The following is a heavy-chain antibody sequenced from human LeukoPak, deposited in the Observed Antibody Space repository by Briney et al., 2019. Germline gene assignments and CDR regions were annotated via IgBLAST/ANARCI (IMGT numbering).Heavy chain of an antibody. CDR3: AKDHLDYDILTGLDY. J-gene: IGHJ4*02. CDR1: GFTFSSYG. CDR2: ISYDGSNK. Sequence: GRSLRLSCAASGFTFSSYGMHWVRQAPGKGLEWVAVISYDGSNKYYADSVKGRFTISRDNSKNTLYLQMNSLRAGDTAVYYCAKDHLDYDILTGLDYWGQGTLVTVSS. V-gene: IGHV3-30*18. D-gene: IGHD3-9*01.